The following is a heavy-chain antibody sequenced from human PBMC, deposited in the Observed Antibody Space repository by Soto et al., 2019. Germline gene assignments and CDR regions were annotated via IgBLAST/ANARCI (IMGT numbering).Heavy chain of an antibody. CDR2: ISAYNGNT. J-gene: IGHJ6*02. CDR3: ARWGSTSSAGGDYYYGMDV. CDR1: GYTFTSYG. Sequence: QVQLVQSGAEVKKPGASVKVSCKASGYTFTSYGISWVRQAPGQGLEWMGWISAYNGNTNYAQKLQGRVTMTTDTSTSTAYMELRSLSSDDTAVYYCARWGSTSSAGGDYYYGMDVWGQGTTVTVSS. D-gene: IGHD2-2*01. V-gene: IGHV1-18*01.